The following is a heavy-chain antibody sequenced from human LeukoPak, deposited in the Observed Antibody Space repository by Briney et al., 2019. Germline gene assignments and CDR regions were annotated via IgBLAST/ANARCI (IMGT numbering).Heavy chain of an antibody. CDR2: INSDGSST. CDR3: ARDLMVRGEMRNEDPGDY. CDR1: GFTFNNYA. D-gene: IGHD3-10*01. Sequence: PGGSLRLSCAASGFTFNNYAMSWVRQAPGKGLVWVSRINSDGSSTSYADSVKGRFTISRDNAKNTLYLQMNSLRAEDTAVYYCARDLMVRGEMRNEDPGDYWGQGTLVTVSS. J-gene: IGHJ4*02. V-gene: IGHV3-74*01.